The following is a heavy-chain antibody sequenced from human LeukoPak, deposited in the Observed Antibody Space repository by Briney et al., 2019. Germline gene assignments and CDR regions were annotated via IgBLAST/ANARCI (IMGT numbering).Heavy chain of an antibody. CDR3: ARDLPFSLYCNSHTTCYPNYYFDN. D-gene: IGHD2/OR15-2a*01. Sequence: GGSLRLSCAASGFTFSSYAMSWVRQAPGKGLEWVSAISGSGGSTYYADSMKGRFTISRDNSKNTLYLQMNSLRAEDTAVYYCARDLPFSLYCNSHTTCYPNYYFDNWGQGTLVTVSS. V-gene: IGHV3-23*01. J-gene: IGHJ4*02. CDR2: ISGSGGST. CDR1: GFTFSSYA.